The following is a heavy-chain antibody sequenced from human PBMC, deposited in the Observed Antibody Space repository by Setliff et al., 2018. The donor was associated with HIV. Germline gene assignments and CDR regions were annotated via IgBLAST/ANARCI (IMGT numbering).Heavy chain of an antibody. CDR3: SSPLWFGELTGWDI. V-gene: IGHV3-11*04. CDR2: ISSSGNTI. Sequence: LSCAASGFTFSDYYMSWIRQAPGKGLEWVSYISSSGNTIYYADSVKGRFTISRDNAKNSLYLQMNSLRAEDMAVYYCSSPLWFGELTGWDIWGQGTMVTVSS. J-gene: IGHJ3*02. CDR1: GFTFSDYY. D-gene: IGHD3-10*01.